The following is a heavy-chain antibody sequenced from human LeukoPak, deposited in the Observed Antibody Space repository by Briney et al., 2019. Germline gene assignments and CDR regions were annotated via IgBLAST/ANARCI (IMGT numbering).Heavy chain of an antibody. V-gene: IGHV4-59*08. D-gene: IGHD4-17*01. J-gene: IGHJ5*02. CDR2: MSYSGRN. Sequence: SETLSLTCAVSGGSISNYSWTWIRQPPGKGLEWIGYMSYSGRNNQNPSLKSRVTISVDASKNQFSLTLRSVTAADTAVYYCARRCSGDYGHWFDPWGQGTLVTVSS. CDR1: GGSISNYS. CDR3: ARRCSGDYGHWFDP.